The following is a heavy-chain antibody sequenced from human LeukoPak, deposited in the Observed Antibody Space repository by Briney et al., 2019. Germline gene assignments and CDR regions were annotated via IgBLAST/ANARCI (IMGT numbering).Heavy chain of an antibody. D-gene: IGHD1-1*01. CDR3: ARVCLTTNCPSLDY. J-gene: IGHJ4*02. Sequence: GGSLRLSCSASGFTFSSYSMNWVRQAPGKGLEWVSSITSSSSYIFYADSVKGRFTISRDNAKNSLYLQMTSLTAEDTAVFYCARVCLTTNCPSLDYWGQGTLVTVSS. CDR2: ITSSSSYI. CDR1: GFTFSSYS. V-gene: IGHV3-21*01.